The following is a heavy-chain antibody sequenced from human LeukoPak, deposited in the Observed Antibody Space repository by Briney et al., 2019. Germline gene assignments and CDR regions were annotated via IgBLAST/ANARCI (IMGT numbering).Heavy chain of an antibody. Sequence: SDTLSLTCAVYGGSFSGYYWTWIRQAPGKGLEWIGEINPSGRISYNPSLKSRLTISVDSSKNQFSLNLRSLTAADTAVYYCARGRQEVSMIVVVMTAVSYYLDVWGKGTTVTVS. CDR2: INPSGRI. J-gene: IGHJ6*03. D-gene: IGHD3-22*01. V-gene: IGHV4-34*01. CDR3: ARGRQEVSMIVVVMTAVSYYLDV. CDR1: GGSFSGYY.